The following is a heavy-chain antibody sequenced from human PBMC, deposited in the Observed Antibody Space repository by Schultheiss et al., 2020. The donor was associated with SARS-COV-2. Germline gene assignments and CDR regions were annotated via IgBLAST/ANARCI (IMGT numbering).Heavy chain of an antibody. D-gene: IGHD2-15*01. CDR1: GFTFDDYA. J-gene: IGHJ4*02. Sequence: GGSLRLSCAASGFTFDDYAMHWVRQAPGKGLVWVSRINGGGTDPYYADSVKGRFTISRDNSKNTLYLQMNSLRAEDTAVYYCARDGRKVVPAIDHWGQGILVTVSS. CDR2: INGGGTDP. CDR3: ARDGRKVVPAIDH. V-gene: IGHV3-23*01.